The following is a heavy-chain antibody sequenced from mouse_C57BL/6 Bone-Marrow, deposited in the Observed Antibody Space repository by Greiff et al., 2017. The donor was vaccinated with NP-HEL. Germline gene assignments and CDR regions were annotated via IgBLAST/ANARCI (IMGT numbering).Heavy chain of an antibody. CDR1: GYTFTDYY. CDR3: ARESDYYGSSPWFAY. CDR2: IYPGSGNT. Sequence: QVQLQQSGAELVRPGASVKLSCKASGYTFTDYYINWVKQRPGQGLEWIARIYPGSGNTYYNEKFKGKATLTAEKSSSTAYMQLSSRTSEDSAVYFCARESDYYGSSPWFAYWGQGTLVTVSA. J-gene: IGHJ3*01. V-gene: IGHV1-76*01. D-gene: IGHD1-1*01.